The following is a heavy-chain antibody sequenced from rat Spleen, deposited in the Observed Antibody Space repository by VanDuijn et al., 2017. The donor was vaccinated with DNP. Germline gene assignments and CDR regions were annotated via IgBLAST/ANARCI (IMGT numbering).Heavy chain of an antibody. CDR3: ARGANWEGNWFAY. Sequence: EVQLVESGGGLVQPGRSLKLSCVASGFTFSNYYMAWVRQAPKKGLELVAAISYEGSSTYYGDSVKGRFTVSRDDATSTLYLQMDSLRSEDTATYYCARGANWEGNWFAYWGQGTLVTVSS. V-gene: IGHV5-22*01. CDR2: ISYEGSST. CDR1: GFTFSNYY. D-gene: IGHD5-1*01. J-gene: IGHJ3*01.